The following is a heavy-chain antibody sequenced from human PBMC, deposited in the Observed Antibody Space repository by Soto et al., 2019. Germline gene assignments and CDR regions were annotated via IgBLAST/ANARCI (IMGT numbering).Heavy chain of an antibody. J-gene: IGHJ4*02. D-gene: IGHD3-22*01. CDR2: IIPIFGTA. CDR1: GGTFSSYA. V-gene: IGHV1-69*01. CDR3: ARSDMEEIVVEDGFDY. Sequence: QVQLVQSGAEVKKPGSSVKVSCKASGGTFSSYAISWVRQAPGQGLEWMGGIIPIFGTANYAQKFQGRVTITGDESTSTAYMELSRLRSEDTAVYYCARSDMEEIVVEDGFDYWGQGTLVTVSS.